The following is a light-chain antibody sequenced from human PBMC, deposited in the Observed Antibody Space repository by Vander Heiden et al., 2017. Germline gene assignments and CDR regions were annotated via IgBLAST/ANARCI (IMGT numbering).Light chain of an antibody. CDR1: TGTIACSY. J-gene: IGLJ3*02. CDR2: EDS. CDR3: QYYFSYMRV. Sequence: NSMLTQPYSVSEPPGKTVTISCTRSTGTIACSYVQWYHHRQGNSPTTVIYEDSRRPSGVPDQCSGAINRSTNSASLAISGLKAEDEADYCCQYYFSYMRVFGGGTKLTVL. V-gene: IGLV6-57*01.